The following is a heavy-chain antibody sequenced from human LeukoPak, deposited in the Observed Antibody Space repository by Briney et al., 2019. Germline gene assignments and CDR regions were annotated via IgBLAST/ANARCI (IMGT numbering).Heavy chain of an antibody. CDR1: GGSISSYY. J-gene: IGHJ4*02. V-gene: IGHV4-59*01. D-gene: IGHD3-3*01. Sequence: SETLSLTCTVSGGSISSYYWSWIRQPPGKGLEWIGYIYYSGSTNYNPSLRSRVTISVDTSKNQFSLKLSSVTAADTAVYYCARCYDFWSGYPFDYWGQGTLVTVSS. CDR3: ARCYDFWSGYPFDY. CDR2: IYYSGST.